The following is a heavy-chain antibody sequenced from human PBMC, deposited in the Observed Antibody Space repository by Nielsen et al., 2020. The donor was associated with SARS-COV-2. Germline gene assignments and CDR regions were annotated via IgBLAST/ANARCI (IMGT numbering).Heavy chain of an antibody. CDR1: GFTFSSYS. CDR3: ARGGIAAAGTQFDP. J-gene: IGHJ5*02. Sequence: GGFLRLSCAASGFTFSSYSMNWVRQAPGKGLEWVSYISSSSSTIYYADSVKGRFTISRDNAKNSLYLQMNSLRAEDTALYHCARGGIAAAGTQFDPWGQGTLVTVSS. CDR2: ISSSSSTI. D-gene: IGHD6-13*01. V-gene: IGHV3-48*04.